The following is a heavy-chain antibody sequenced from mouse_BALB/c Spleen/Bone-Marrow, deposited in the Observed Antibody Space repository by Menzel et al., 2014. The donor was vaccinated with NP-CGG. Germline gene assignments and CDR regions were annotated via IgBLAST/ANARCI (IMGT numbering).Heavy chain of an antibody. CDR3: ARSLYPRAMDY. Sequence: VQLQQSGGGLVQPGGSLRLSCAPSGFTFTDYYMSWVRQPPGKALEWLGFIRNKANGYTTEYSASVKGRFTISRDNSQSILYLQMNTLRAEDSATYYCARSLYPRAMDYWGQGTSVTVSS. V-gene: IGHV7-3*02. J-gene: IGHJ4*01. CDR1: GFTFTDYY. D-gene: IGHD2-1*01. CDR2: IRNKANGYTT.